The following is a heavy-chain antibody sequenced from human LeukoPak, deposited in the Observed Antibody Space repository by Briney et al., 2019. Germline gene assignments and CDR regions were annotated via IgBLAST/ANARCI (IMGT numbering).Heavy chain of an antibody. Sequence: SETLSLTCAVSGGSISSSNWWSWVRQPPGKGLEWIGEIYHSGSTNYNPSLKSRVTISVDTSKNQFSLKLSSVTAADTAVYYCASRDYYDSSGDYWGQGTLVTVSS. CDR2: IYHSGST. V-gene: IGHV4-4*02. CDR1: GGSISSSNW. D-gene: IGHD3-22*01. J-gene: IGHJ4*02. CDR3: ASRDYYDSSGDY.